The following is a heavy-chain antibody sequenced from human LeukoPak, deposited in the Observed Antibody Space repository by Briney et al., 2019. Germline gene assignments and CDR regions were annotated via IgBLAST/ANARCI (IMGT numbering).Heavy chain of an antibody. D-gene: IGHD6-13*01. CDR2: IYTSGST. V-gene: IGHV4-4*07. CDR3: ARDRSIAAAGVDYFDY. CDR1: GGSFSAYY. Sequence: SETLSLTCGVYGGSFSAYYWSWIRQPAGKGLEWIGRIYTSGSTNYNPSLKSRVTMSVDTSKNQFSLKLSSVTAADTAVYYCARDRSIAAAGVDYFDYWGQGTLVTVSS. J-gene: IGHJ4*02.